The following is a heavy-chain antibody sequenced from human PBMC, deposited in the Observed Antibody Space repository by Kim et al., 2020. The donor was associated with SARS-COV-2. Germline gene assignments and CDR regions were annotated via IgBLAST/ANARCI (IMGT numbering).Heavy chain of an antibody. J-gene: IGHJ4*02. D-gene: IGHD3-22*01. CDR1: GFTFSRYV. Sequence: GGSLRLSCAASGFTFSRYVMSWVRQAPGKGLEWVSGISGSGVDTYYADSVKGRFTISRDNSKNTLNLQMNSLRAEDTAIYYCAKDPEGYSSGWYPYYFQYWGQGTLITFSS. CDR3: AKDPEGYSSGWYPYYFQY. CDR2: ISGSGVDT. V-gene: IGHV3-23*01.